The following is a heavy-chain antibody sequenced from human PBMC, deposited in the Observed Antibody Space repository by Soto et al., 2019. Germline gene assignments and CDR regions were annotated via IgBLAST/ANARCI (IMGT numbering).Heavy chain of an antibody. CDR3: ARAPRRDVVVTAHPRWYYGMDV. V-gene: IGHV1-69*06. CDR2: IIPIFGTA. J-gene: IGHJ6*02. CDR1: GGTFSSYS. D-gene: IGHD2-21*02. Sequence: SVNVSCKSSGGTFSSYSISWVRQAPGQGLECMGGIIPIFGTANYAQKFQGRVTITADKSTSTAYMELSSLRSEDTAVYYCARAPRRDVVVTAHPRWYYGMDVWGQGTTVTVSS.